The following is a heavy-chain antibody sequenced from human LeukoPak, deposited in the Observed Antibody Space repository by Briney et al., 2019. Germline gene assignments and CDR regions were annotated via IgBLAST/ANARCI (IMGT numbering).Heavy chain of an antibody. V-gene: IGHV4-30-2*01. J-gene: IGHJ3*02. Sequence: SQTLSLTCAVSGGSISSGGYSWSWIRQPPGKGLDWIGYIYHSGSTYYNPSLKSRVTISVDRSKNQFSLKLSSVTAADTAVYYCARSPTYYYDSSGPKDAFDIWGQGTMVTVSS. CDR1: GGSISSGGYS. CDR2: IYHSGST. CDR3: ARSPTYYYDSSGPKDAFDI. D-gene: IGHD3-22*01.